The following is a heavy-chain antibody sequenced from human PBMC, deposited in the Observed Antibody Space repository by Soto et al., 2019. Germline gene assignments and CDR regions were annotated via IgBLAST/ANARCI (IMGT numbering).Heavy chain of an antibody. CDR2: IWYDGSNK. V-gene: IGHV3-33*01. D-gene: IGHD2-21*01. CDR3: ARDSPICGGDCWYYFDY. J-gene: IGHJ4*02. Sequence: GGSLRLSCAASGFTFSSYGMHWVRQAPGKGLEWVAVIWYDGSNKYYADSVKGRFTISRDNSKNTLYLQMNSLRAEDTAVYYCARDSPICGGDCWYYFDYWGQGTLVTVSS. CDR1: GFTFSSYG.